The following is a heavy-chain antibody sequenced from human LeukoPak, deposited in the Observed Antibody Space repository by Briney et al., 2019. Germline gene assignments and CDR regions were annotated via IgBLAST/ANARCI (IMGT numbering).Heavy chain of an antibody. V-gene: IGHV1-46*01. J-gene: IGHJ4*02. D-gene: IGHD2-21*02. Sequence: ASVKVSCKASGYIFTNYYMHWVRQAPGEGLERMGIINPTGGSTSYAQKFQGRVTMTRDTSTSTVYMELRSLRSEDTAVYYCARDHYHKIHSVMVTAPDYWGQGTLVIVSS. CDR3: ARDHYHKIHSVMVTAPDY. CDR1: GYIFTNYY. CDR2: INPTGGST.